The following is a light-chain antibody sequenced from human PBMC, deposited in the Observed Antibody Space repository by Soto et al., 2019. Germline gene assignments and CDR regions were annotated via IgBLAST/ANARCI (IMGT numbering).Light chain of an antibody. Sequence: EIVMTQSPGTLSVSPGERATLSCRASQSININLAWYQQRPGQAPRLLIYGASTRATGMPARFIGSGSGTGFTLTISSLQSEDFAVYYCQQYNNWPYTFGQGTKLEVK. CDR3: QQYNNWPYT. V-gene: IGKV3-15*01. CDR1: QSININ. J-gene: IGKJ2*01. CDR2: GAS.